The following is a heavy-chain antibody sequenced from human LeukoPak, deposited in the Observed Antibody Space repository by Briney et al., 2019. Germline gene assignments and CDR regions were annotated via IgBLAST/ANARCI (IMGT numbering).Heavy chain of an antibody. J-gene: IGHJ3*02. Sequence: SHTLSLTCTVSGASISSYYWSCIRQPAGKGLEWIGRIYNSGSTNYNPSLKSRVTMSVDTSKNQFSLKLSSVTAADTAVYYCARVVGATYDAFDIWGQGTMVTVS. CDR1: GASISSYY. CDR2: IYNSGST. CDR3: ARVVGATYDAFDI. D-gene: IGHD1-26*01. V-gene: IGHV4-4*07.